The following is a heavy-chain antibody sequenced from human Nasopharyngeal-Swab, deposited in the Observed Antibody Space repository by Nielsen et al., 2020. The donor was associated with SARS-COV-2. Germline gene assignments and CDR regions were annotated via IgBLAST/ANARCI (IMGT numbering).Heavy chain of an antibody. CDR3: ARIGEGVYYYYGMDV. CDR1: GYSFTSYW. D-gene: IGHD3-16*01. Sequence: GASLKISCKGSGYSFTSYWIGWVRQMPGKGLEWMGIIYPGDSDTRYSPSFQGQVTISADKSISTAYLQWSSLKASDTAMYYCARIGEGVYYYYGMDVWGQGTTVTVPS. J-gene: IGHJ6*02. CDR2: IYPGDSDT. V-gene: IGHV5-51*01.